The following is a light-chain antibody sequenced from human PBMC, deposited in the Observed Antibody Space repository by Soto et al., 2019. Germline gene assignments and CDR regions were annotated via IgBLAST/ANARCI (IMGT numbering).Light chain of an antibody. V-gene: IGKV1-5*03. J-gene: IGKJ2*04. CDR2: KAS. Sequence: DIQMTQSPSTLSAFVGDRVTITCRASQSIDSWLAWYQQKAGKAPKLLIYKASNLESGVPSRFSGSGSGTEFTLTISSVQPDDFATYYCQQYTRPCSFGQGTKLEI. CDR1: QSIDSW. CDR3: QQYTRPCS.